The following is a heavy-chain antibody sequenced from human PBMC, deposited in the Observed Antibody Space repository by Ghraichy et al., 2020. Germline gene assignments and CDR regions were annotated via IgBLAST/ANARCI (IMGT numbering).Heavy chain of an antibody. CDR2: IIPIFGTA. CDR1: GGTFSSYA. CDR3: ARGAVGDYYYYYMDV. V-gene: IGHV1-69*13. J-gene: IGHJ6*03. Sequence: SVKVSCKASGGTFSSYAISWVRQAPGQGLEWMGGIIPIFGTANYAQKFQGRVTITADESTSTAYMELSSLRSEDTAVYYCARGAVGDYYYYYMDVRGKGTTVTVSS. D-gene: IGHD4-17*01.